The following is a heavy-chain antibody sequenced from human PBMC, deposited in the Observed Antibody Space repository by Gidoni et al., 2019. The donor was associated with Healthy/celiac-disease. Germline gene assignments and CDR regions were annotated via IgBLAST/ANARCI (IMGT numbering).Heavy chain of an antibody. V-gene: IGHV4-59*08. CDR2: IYYSGST. CDR1: GASISSYY. Sequence: QVQLQESGPGLVKPSETLSLTCTVSGASISSYYWSWIRQPPGKGLEWIGYIYYSGSTNYNPSLKSRVTISVDTSKNQFSLKLSSVTAADTAVYYCARLGIVGAISYYYYGMDVWGQGTTVTVSS. J-gene: IGHJ6*02. D-gene: IGHD1-26*01. CDR3: ARLGIVGAISYYYYGMDV.